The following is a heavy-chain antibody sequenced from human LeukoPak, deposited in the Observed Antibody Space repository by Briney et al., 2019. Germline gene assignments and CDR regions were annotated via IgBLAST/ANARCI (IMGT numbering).Heavy chain of an antibody. CDR2: IIPIFGTA. CDR1: GGTFSSYA. D-gene: IGHD4-17*01. Sequence: SSVKVSCKASGGTFSSYAISWVRQAPGQGLEWMGRIIPIFGTANYAQKFQGSVTITTDESTSAAYMELSSLRSEDTAVYYCASGMISGYGDYGPRYYFDYWGQGTLVTVSS. J-gene: IGHJ4*02. V-gene: IGHV1-69*05. CDR3: ASGMISGYGDYGPRYYFDY.